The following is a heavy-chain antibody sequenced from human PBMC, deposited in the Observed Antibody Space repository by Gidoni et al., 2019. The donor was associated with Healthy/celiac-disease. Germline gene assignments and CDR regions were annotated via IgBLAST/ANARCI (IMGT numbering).Heavy chain of an antibody. Sequence: EVQLVESGGGLVQPGGSLRLSCAASGFTFSRYSMNWVRQAPGKGLEWVSYISSSSSTIYYADSVKGRFTISRDNAKNSLYLQMNSLRAEDTAVYYCARDYDYGDFSDAFDIWGQGTMVTVSS. J-gene: IGHJ3*02. D-gene: IGHD4-17*01. V-gene: IGHV3-48*04. CDR2: ISSSSSTI. CDR3: ARDYDYGDFSDAFDI. CDR1: GFTFSRYS.